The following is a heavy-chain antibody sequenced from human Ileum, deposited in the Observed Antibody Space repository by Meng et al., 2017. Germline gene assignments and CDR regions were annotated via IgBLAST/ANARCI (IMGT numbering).Heavy chain of an antibody. CDR2: AST. D-gene: IGHD7-27*01. CDR3: ARDHWGSLDY. Sequence: VQVQEPGPGLVRRAETLSRICTVSGGSVSSDGFQWGWVRQPPGKGLEWIGYASTNYNPSLKSRVTISLDTSKNQFSLELSSVTAADTAVYYCARDHWGSLDYWGQGILVTVSS. J-gene: IGHJ4*02. V-gene: IGHV4-61*08. CDR1: GGSVSSDGFQ.